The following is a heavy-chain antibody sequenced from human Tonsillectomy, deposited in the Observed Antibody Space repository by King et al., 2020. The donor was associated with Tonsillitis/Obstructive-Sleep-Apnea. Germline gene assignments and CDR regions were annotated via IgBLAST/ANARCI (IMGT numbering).Heavy chain of an antibody. Sequence: QVQLVESGAEVKKPGASVKVSCKASGYTFTSYGISWVRQAPGQGLEWMGWISGYNGNTNYAQKLQGRVTMTTDTSTSTAYMELRSLRSDDTAVYYCARVVVVVPAAISYYYYYMDVWGKGTTVTVSS. CDR1: GYTFTSYG. D-gene: IGHD2-2*01. V-gene: IGHV1-18*01. CDR3: ARVVVVVPAAISYYYYYMDV. CDR2: ISGYNGNT. J-gene: IGHJ6*03.